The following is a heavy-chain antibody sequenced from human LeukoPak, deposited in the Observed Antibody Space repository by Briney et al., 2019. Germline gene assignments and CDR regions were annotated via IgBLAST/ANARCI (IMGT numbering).Heavy chain of an antibody. Sequence: SETLSLTCSVSGGSLDRYYWSWIRQPPGKGLEWIGYFFYSGSTNYNPSFNSRVTISVDTSKNQFSLKLSSVTAADTAVYYCARASGALDAFDIWGQGTMVTVSS. CDR3: ARASGALDAFDI. V-gene: IGHV4-59*08. CDR1: GGSLDRYY. D-gene: IGHD6-25*01. J-gene: IGHJ3*02. CDR2: FFYSGST.